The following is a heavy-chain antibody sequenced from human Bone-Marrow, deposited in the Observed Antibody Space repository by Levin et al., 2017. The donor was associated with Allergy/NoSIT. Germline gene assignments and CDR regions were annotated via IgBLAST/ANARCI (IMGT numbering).Heavy chain of an antibody. Sequence: GGSLRLFCAASGFTVSSNYMSWVRQAPGKGLEWVSVIYSGGSTYYADSVKGRFTISRDNSKNTLYLQMNSLRAEDTAVYYCARVTGTISYYYYMDVWGKGTTVTVSS. D-gene: IGHD1-7*01. J-gene: IGHJ6*03. CDR3: ARVTGTISYYYYMDV. CDR1: GFTVSSNY. CDR2: IYSGGST. V-gene: IGHV3-53*01.